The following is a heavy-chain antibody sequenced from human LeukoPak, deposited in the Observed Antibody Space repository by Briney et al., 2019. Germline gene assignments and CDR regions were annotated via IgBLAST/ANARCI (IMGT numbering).Heavy chain of an antibody. CDR3: ARVFDSGSQAYFYYMDV. CDR1: GYTFTSYY. Sequence: GASVKVSCKASGYTFTSYYMHWVRQAPGQGLEWMGIINPSGGSTSYAQKFQGRVTMTRDMSTSTVYMELSSLRSEDTAVYYCARVFDSGSQAYFYYMDVWGKGTTVIISS. J-gene: IGHJ6*03. D-gene: IGHD3-10*01. CDR2: INPSGGST. V-gene: IGHV1-46*01.